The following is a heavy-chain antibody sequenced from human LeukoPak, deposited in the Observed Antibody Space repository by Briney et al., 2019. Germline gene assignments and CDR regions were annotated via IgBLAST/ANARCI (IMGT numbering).Heavy chain of an antibody. CDR1: GGSISSSNW. CDR3: ATRGGEGYSSSWSTFDY. J-gene: IGHJ4*02. V-gene: IGHV4-4*02. CDR2: IYHSGST. D-gene: IGHD6-13*01. Sequence: SVTLSLTCAVSGGSISSSNWWSWVRQPPGKGLEWIGEIYHSGSTNYNPSLKSRVTISVDKSKNQFSLKLSSVTAADTAVYYCATRGGEGYSSSWSTFDYWGQGTLVTVSS.